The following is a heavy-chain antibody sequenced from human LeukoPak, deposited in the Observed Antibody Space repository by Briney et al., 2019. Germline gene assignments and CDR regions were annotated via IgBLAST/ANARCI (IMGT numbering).Heavy chain of an antibody. D-gene: IGHD3-22*01. V-gene: IGHV1-3*01. CDR3: ARKDYDSSGYYKSNYFDY. Sequence: ASVKVSCKASGYTFTSYAIHWVRQAPGQRLEWMGWINAGNGNTRYSQKFQGRVTITRDTSASTAYMELSSLRSGDTAVYYCARKDYDSSGYYKSNYFDYWGQGTLVTVSS. J-gene: IGHJ4*02. CDR2: INAGNGNT. CDR1: GYTFTSYA.